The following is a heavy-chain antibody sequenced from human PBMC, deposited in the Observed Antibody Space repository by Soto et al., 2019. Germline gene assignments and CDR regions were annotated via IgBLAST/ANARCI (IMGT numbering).Heavy chain of an antibody. D-gene: IGHD2-2*01. V-gene: IGHV4-59*01. CDR3: ARGYDYVDY. Sequence: QVQLQESGPGLVKPSETLSLTCTVSGGSISSYYWSWVRQPPGKGLEWIGYIYYSGSTNYNPYLKSRVTISVDTSKHPFPLKLSSVTAADTAVYYCARGYDYVDYWGQGTLVTVSS. CDR1: GGSISSYY. CDR2: IYYSGST. J-gene: IGHJ4*02.